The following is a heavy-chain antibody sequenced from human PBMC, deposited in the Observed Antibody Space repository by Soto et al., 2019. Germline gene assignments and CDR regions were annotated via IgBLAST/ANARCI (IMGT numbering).Heavy chain of an antibody. D-gene: IGHD3-3*01. J-gene: IGHJ4*02. V-gene: IGHV3-30-3*01. CDR2: ISYDGSNK. Sequence: GGSLRLSCAASGFTFSSYAMHWVRQAPGKGLEWVAVISYDGSNKYYADSVKGRFTISRDNSKNTLYLQMNSLRAEDTAVYYCARSGMVYYRYYDFWSHKKNWYFDYWGQGTLVTVSS. CDR3: ARSGMVYYRYYDFWSHKKNWYFDY. CDR1: GFTFSSYA.